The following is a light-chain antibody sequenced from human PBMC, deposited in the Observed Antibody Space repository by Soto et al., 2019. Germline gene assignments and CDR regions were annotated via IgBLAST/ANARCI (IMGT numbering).Light chain of an antibody. CDR2: AAS. V-gene: IGKV1-27*01. Sequence: DIQMTQSASSLSASVGDSVTISFRSSQDISHSLAWYQQQPGKVPKLLIYAASTLQSGIPSRFIGSGSGTDFTLTITSLQPEDVATYYCQKYNNVPLTFGGGTKVDIK. CDR3: QKYNNVPLT. CDR1: QDISHS. J-gene: IGKJ4*01.